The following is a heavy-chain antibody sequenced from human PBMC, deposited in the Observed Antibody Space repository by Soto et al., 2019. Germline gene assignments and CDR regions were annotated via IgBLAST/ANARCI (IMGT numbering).Heavy chain of an antibody. CDR2: LDHSGGT. J-gene: IGHJ6*02. Sequence: QVQLQQWGAGLLKASETLSLTCAVVGDSLRGQSWNWIRQSPGKGLEWIGELDHSGGTNYNASLKSRAISSDDTSKNQFSLTLTSVTAADTAVYYCAREDSYGWSGESLDVWGQGTTVTVSS. D-gene: IGHD6-19*01. V-gene: IGHV4-34*01. CDR3: AREDSYGWSGESLDV. CDR1: GDSLRGQS.